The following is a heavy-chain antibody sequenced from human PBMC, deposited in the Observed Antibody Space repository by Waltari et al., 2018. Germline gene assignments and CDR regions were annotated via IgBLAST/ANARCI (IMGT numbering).Heavy chain of an antibody. CDR3: ARVDYYDSNFDY. D-gene: IGHD3-22*01. V-gene: IGHV4-39*07. Sequence: QLQLQESGPGLVKPSETLSLTCTVSGGSISSSSYYWGWIRQPPGKGLEWIGSIYYSGSTYYNPSLKSRVTISVDTSKNQFSLKLSSVTAADTAVYYCARVDYYDSNFDYWGQGTLVTVSS. J-gene: IGHJ4*02. CDR2: IYYSGST. CDR1: GGSISSSSYY.